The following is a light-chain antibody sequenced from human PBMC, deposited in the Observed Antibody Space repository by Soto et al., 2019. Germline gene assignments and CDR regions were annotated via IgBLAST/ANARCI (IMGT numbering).Light chain of an antibody. J-gene: IGLJ2*01. CDR1: SSDIGNNY. CDR3: GTWDSSLSAGWGV. Sequence: QSVLTQPPSVSAAPGQKVTISCSGSSSDIGNNYVSWYQHLPGTAPKLLIYDNNKRPSGIPDRFSGSKSGTSATLGITGLQAGDEADYYCGTWDSSLSAGWGVFGGGTKLTVL. V-gene: IGLV1-51*01. CDR2: DNN.